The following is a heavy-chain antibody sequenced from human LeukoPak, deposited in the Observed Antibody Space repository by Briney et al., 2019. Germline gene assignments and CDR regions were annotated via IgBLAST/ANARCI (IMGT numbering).Heavy chain of an antibody. CDR1: GFTFSSYW. J-gene: IGHJ6*03. V-gene: IGHV3-7*01. CDR3: ARENYDILTDGHYYYYYMDV. Sequence: QAGGSLRLSCAASGFTFSSYWMSWVRQAPGKGLEWVANIKQDGSEKYYVDSVKGRFTISRDNAKNSLYLQMNSLRAEDTAVYYCARENYDILTDGHYYYYYMDVWGKGTTVTISS. D-gene: IGHD3-9*01. CDR2: IKQDGSEK.